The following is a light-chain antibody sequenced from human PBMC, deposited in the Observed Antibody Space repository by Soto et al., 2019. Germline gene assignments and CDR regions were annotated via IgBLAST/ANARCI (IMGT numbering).Light chain of an antibody. CDR2: KVS. J-gene: IGKJ1*01. V-gene: IGKV2-30*01. Sequence: DVVMTQSPLSLPVTLGQPASISCTSSQSPVSSDGNTYLNWFQQRPGQSPRRLIYKVSNRDSGVPDRFSGSGSGTDFTLKISRVEAEDVGVYFCMQGTHWPWTFGQGTKVEIK. CDR3: MQGTHWPWT. CDR1: QSPVSSDGNTY.